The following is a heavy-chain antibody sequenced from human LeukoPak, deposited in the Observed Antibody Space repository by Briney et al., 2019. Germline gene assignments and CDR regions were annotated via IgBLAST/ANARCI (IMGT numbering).Heavy chain of an antibody. Sequence: GASVKVSCKASGYTFTSYYMHWVRQAAGQGLEWMGIINPSGGSTSYAQTFQGRVTMTRDTSTSTVYMELSSLSSEDTAVYYCLRERLVKTWFDPWGQGTLVTVSS. CDR2: INPSGGST. J-gene: IGHJ5*02. V-gene: IGHV1-46*01. CDR3: LRERLVKTWFDP. CDR1: GYTFTSYY. D-gene: IGHD4-23*01.